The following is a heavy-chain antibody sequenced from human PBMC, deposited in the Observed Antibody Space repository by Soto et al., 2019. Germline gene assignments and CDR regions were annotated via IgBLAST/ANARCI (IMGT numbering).Heavy chain of an antibody. CDR2: INHSGST. D-gene: IGHD1-1*01. J-gene: IGHJ5*02. CDR1: GGSFSGYY. Sequence: QVQLQQWGAGLLKPSETLSLTCAVYGGSFSGYYWSWIRQPPGKGLEWIGEINHSGSTNYNPSLKNPVTISVDTSKNQFSLKLSSVTAADTAVYYCARVLGWATTYSWFDPWGQGTLVTVSS. CDR3: ARVLGWATTYSWFDP. V-gene: IGHV4-34*01.